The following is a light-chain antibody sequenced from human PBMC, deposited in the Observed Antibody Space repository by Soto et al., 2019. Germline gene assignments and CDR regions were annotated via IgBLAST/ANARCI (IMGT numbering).Light chain of an antibody. CDR2: AAS. J-gene: IGKJ2*01. CDR3: QQYYSYPYT. CDR1: QGINSY. V-gene: IGKV1-8*01. Sequence: AIRMTQSPSSLSASTGDRVTITCRASQGINSYLAWYQQKPGKAPKLLIYAASTLQSGVPSRFSGSGSGTDFTLTISCLQSEYFATYYCQQYYSYPYTFGQGTKLEIK.